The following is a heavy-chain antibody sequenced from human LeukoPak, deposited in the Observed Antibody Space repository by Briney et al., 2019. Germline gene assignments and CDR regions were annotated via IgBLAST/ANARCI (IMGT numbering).Heavy chain of an antibody. V-gene: IGHV3-9*03. CDR1: GFTFDDYA. J-gene: IGHJ4*02. Sequence: GGSLRLSCAASGFTFDDYAMHWVRQAPGKGLEWVSGISWNSGSIGYADSVKGRFTISRDNAKNSLYLQMNSLRAEDMALYYCAKSRVATITSGFDYWGQGTLVTVSS. D-gene: IGHD5-12*01. CDR2: ISWNSGSI. CDR3: AKSRVATITSGFDY.